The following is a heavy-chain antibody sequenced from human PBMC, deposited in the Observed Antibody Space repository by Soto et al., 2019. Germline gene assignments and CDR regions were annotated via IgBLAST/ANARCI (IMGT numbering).Heavy chain of an antibody. V-gene: IGHV3-21*05. Sequence: PGGSLRLSCVACGFTFDSYAMNWVRQAPGKGLEWISWIGPSSSETEYSDSVQGRFTISRDNAKNLLYLQMNRLKDEDTAVYYCARDHRWAFDYWGQGALVTVSS. J-gene: IGHJ4*02. CDR3: ARDHRWAFDY. D-gene: IGHD3-16*01. CDR1: GFTFDSYA. CDR2: IGPSSSET.